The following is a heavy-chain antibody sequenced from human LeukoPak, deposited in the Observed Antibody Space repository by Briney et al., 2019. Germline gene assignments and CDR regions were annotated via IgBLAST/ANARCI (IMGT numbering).Heavy chain of an antibody. J-gene: IGHJ3*02. CDR2: IRYDGSNK. D-gene: IGHD2-21*02. CDR1: GFTFSDYW. V-gene: IGHV3-30*02. CDR3: AVLAYCGGDCYSGGDAFDI. Sequence: LAGGSLRLSCTASGFTFSDYWMSWVRQAPGKGLEWVAFIRYDGSNKYYADSVKGRFTISRDNSKNTLYLQMNSLRAEDTAVYYCAVLAYCGGDCYSGGDAFDIWGQGTMVTVSS.